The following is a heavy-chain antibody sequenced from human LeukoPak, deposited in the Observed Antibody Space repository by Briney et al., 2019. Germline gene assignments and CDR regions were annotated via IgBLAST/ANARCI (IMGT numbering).Heavy chain of an antibody. Sequence: GGSLRLSCAASGFTFSSYWMSWVRQAPGKGLEWVANIKQDGSEKYYVDSVKGRFTISRDNAKNSLYLQMNSLRAEDTAVYYCARDHYDSSGYGYYFDSWGQGTLVTVSS. CDR3: ARDHYDSSGYGYYFDS. CDR2: IKQDGSEK. D-gene: IGHD3-22*01. CDR1: GFTFSSYW. J-gene: IGHJ4*02. V-gene: IGHV3-7*01.